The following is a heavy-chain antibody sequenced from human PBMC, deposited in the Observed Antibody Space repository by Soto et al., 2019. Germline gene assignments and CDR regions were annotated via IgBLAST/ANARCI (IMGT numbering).Heavy chain of an antibody. V-gene: IGHV3-23*01. CDR2: ISGSGGST. CDR3: AKDPRRVVNRNDWFDP. CDR1: GFTFSSYA. J-gene: IGHJ5*02. D-gene: IGHD2-15*01. Sequence: GGSLRLSCAASGFTFSSYAMSWVRQAPGKGLEWVSAISGSGGSTYYADSVKGRFTISRDNSKNTLYLQMNSLRAEDTAVYYCAKDPRRVVNRNDWFDPWGQGTLVTVSS.